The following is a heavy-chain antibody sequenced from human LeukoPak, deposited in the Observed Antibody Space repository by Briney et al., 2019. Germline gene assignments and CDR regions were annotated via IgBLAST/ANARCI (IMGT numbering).Heavy chain of an antibody. J-gene: IGHJ4*02. V-gene: IGHV3-7*01. CDR3: ARADSWYGDYRGYFDY. CDR1: GFTFTTYW. CDR2: IKQDGSQK. D-gene: IGHD4-17*01. Sequence: GGSLRLSCAASGFTFTTYWMTWVRQAPGKGLEWVANIKQDGSQKYYVDSVKGRFTISRDNAKNSLYLQMNSLKAEDTAVYYCARADSWYGDYRGYFDYWGQGTLVTVSS.